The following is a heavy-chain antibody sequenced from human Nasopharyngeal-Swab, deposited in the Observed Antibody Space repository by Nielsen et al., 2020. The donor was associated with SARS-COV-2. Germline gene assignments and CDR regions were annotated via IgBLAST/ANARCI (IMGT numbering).Heavy chain of an antibody. CDR3: AKVGGGVGY. V-gene: IGHV3-7*03. CDR2: IKQDGSEK. D-gene: IGHD3-16*01. J-gene: IGHJ4*02. Sequence: GGSLRLSCAASGFTFSSYWMSWVRQAPGKGLEWVANIKQDGSEKYYVDSVKGRFTISRDNSKNTLFLQMNSLRAEDTALYYCAKVGGGVGYWGQGTLVTVSS. CDR1: GFTFSSYW.